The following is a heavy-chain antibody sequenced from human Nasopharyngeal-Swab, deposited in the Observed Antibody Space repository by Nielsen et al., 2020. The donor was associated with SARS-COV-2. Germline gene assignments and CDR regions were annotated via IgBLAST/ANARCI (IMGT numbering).Heavy chain of an antibody. D-gene: IGHD5-12*01. CDR3: AREFGYSGYDKRYYYYGMDV. CDR1: GFTFSDYY. Sequence: GESLKISCAASGFTFSDYYMSWIRQAPGKGLEWVSYISSSGSTIYYADSVKGRFTISRDNAKNSLYLQMNSLRAEDTAVYYCAREFGYSGYDKRYYYYGMDVWGQGTTVTVSS. J-gene: IGHJ6*02. CDR2: ISSSGSTI. V-gene: IGHV3-11*04.